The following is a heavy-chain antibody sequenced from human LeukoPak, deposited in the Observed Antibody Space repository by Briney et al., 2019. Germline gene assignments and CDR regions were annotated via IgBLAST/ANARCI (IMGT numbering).Heavy chain of an antibody. CDR3: ARVRVELRFLEWSENSEFDY. J-gene: IGHJ4*02. CDR1: GGSISSYY. V-gene: IGHV4-59*01. CDR2: IYYSGST. Sequence: SETLSLTCTVSGGSISSYYWSWIRQPPGKGLEWIGYIYYSGSTNYNPSLKSRVTISVDTSKNQFSLKLSSVTAADTAVYYCARVRVELRFLEWSENSEFDYWGQGTLVTVSS. D-gene: IGHD3-3*01.